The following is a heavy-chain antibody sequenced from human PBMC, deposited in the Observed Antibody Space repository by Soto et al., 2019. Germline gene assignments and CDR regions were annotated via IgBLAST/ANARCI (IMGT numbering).Heavy chain of an antibody. J-gene: IGHJ4*02. V-gene: IGHV3-48*02. CDR2: ITSKSTTI. CDR1: GVTFSSYS. CDR3: VREQGAVSDTTCYHGPYDG. D-gene: IGHD2-2*01. Sequence: GGSLRLSCAASGVTFSSYSMNWVRQAPGKGLEWISYITSKSTTIKYADSVEGRFTVSRDNAKNSLFLQLNSLRDDDTAVYYRVREQGAVSDTTCYHGPYDGWGRGTLVSGAS.